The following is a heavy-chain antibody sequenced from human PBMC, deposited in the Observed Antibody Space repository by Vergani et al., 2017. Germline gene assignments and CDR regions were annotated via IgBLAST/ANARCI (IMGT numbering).Heavy chain of an antibody. CDR2: INHSGST. CDR3: ARGGLRYGYYYYYGMDV. Sequence: QVQLQESGPGLVKPSETLSLTCTVSGGSISSHYWSWIRQPPGKGLEWIGEINHSGSTNDNPSLKSRVTISVDTSKIQFSLKLRSVTAAATAVYYCARGGLRYGYYYYYGMDVWGQGTTVTVS. J-gene: IGHJ6*02. D-gene: IGHD1-14*01. V-gene: IGHV4-34*01. CDR1: GGSISSHY.